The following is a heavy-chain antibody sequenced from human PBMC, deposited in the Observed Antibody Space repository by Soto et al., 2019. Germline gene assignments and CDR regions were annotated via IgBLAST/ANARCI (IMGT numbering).Heavy chain of an antibody. V-gene: IGHV4-61*01. CDR3: ARDPLNYYDSSGSNFDY. Sequence: TSETLSLTCTVSGGSVSSGSYYWSWIRQPPGKGLEWIGYIYYSGSTNYNPSLKSRVTISVDTSKNQFSLKLSSVTAADTAVYYCARDPLNYYDSSGSNFDYWGQGTLVTVS. CDR1: GGSVSSGSYY. CDR2: IYYSGST. J-gene: IGHJ4*02. D-gene: IGHD3-22*01.